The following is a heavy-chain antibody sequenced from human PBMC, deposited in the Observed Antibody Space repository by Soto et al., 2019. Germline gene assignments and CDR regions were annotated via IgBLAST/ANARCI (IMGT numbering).Heavy chain of an antibody. V-gene: IGHV3-30*03. Sequence: PGGSLRLSCAASGFTFSSYGMHWVRQAPGKGLEWVAVISYDGSNKYYADSVKGRFTISRDNSKNTLYLQMNSLRAADTAVYYCGTGGSYGYLGYWGQRSLVTVSS. CDR1: GFTFSSYG. D-gene: IGHD5-18*01. CDR3: GTGGSYGYLGY. CDR2: ISYDGSNK. J-gene: IGHJ1*01.